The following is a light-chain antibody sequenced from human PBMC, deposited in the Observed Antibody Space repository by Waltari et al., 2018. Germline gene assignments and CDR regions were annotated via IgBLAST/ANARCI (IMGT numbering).Light chain of an antibody. Sequence: SYVLTQAPPVSVAPWTTAKIICGGDNIGSKSVHWYRQKPGQAPVLVIYDDSDRPSGIPERFSGSNSGNAATLTISRVEAGDEAAYYCQVWDTDNDSPVFGGGTKLTVL. CDR1: NIGSKS. J-gene: IGLJ2*01. CDR2: DDS. CDR3: QVWDTDNDSPV. V-gene: IGLV3-21*01.